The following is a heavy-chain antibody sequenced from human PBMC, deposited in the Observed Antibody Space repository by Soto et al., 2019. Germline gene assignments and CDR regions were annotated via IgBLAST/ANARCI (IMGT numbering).Heavy chain of an antibody. D-gene: IGHD3-16*01. V-gene: IGHV4-61*01. CDR2: IYYSGST. Sequence: QVQLQESGPGLVKPSETLSLTCTVSGGSVSSGSYYWSWIRQPPGKGLEWIGYIYYSGSTNNNPPLTSRVTLSVDTSKTQFSLKLSSVTAADPAVYYCARDRQKRGSYGMDVWGQGTTVTVSS. CDR1: GGSVSSGSYY. CDR3: ARDRQKRGSYGMDV. J-gene: IGHJ6*02.